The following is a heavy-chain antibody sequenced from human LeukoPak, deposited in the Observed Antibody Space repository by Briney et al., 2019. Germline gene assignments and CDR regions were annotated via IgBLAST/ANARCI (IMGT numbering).Heavy chain of an antibody. CDR2: ITSSSSII. D-gene: IGHD1-7*01. Sequence: GGSLRLSCAASGFTFSDYYMSWIRQAPGKGLEWVSYITSSSSIIYYGDSVKGRFTVSRDNAENSLYLQMNSLRAEDTAVYYCARVGLWHYPVDSWGQGTLVTVSS. J-gene: IGHJ4*02. V-gene: IGHV3-11*04. CDR1: GFTFSDYY. CDR3: ARVGLWHYPVDS.